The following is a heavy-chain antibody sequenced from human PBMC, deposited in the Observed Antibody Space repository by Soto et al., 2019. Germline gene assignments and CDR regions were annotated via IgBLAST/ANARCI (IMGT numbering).Heavy chain of an antibody. CDR2: ISGSGGST. J-gene: IGHJ6*02. V-gene: IGHV3-23*01. D-gene: IGHD3-10*01. CDR3: AKRTINYYGSGAYGMDV. CDR1: GFTFSSYA. Sequence: GGSLRLSCAASGFTFSSYAMSWVRQAPGKGLEWVSAISGSGGSTYYADSVKGRFTISRDNSKNTLYLQMNGLRAEDTAVYYCAKRTINYYGSGAYGMDVWGQGTTVTVSS.